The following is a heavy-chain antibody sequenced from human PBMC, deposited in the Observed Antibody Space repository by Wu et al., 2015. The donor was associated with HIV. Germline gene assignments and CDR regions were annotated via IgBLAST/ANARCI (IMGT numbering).Heavy chain of an antibody. V-gene: IGHV1-8*02. Sequence: QVQLVQSGAEVKKPGASVKVSCKTSAYTFTGYYVHWVRQAPGQGLEWMGWFNPNSGNTGYAQKFQGRVTMTRNTSISTAYMELSSLRSEDTAVYYCARTGRYCSGGSCSYYFDYWGQGTLVTVSS. D-gene: IGHD2-15*01. J-gene: IGHJ4*02. CDR3: ARTGRYCSGGSCSYYFDY. CDR1: AYTFTGYY. CDR2: FNPNSGNT.